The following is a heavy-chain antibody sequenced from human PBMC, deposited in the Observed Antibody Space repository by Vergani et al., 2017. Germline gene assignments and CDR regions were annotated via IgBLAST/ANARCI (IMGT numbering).Heavy chain of an antibody. J-gene: IGHJ4*02. CDR2: IYYSGST. Sequence: QVQLQESGPGLVKPSETLSLTCTVSGGSVSSGSYYWSWIRQPPGKGLEWIGYIYYSGSTNYNPSLKSRVTISVDTSKNQFSLKLSSVTAADTAVYYCARLSYDTTPYLQGGYDCWGQGTLVSVSS. CDR3: ARLSYDTTPYLQGGYDC. D-gene: IGHD3-22*01. CDR1: GGSVSSGSYY. V-gene: IGHV4-61*01.